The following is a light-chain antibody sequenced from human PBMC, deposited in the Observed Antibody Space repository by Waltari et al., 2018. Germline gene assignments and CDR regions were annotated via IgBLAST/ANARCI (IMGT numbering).Light chain of an antibody. J-gene: IGKJ5*01. CDR3: QQRSNWPPT. V-gene: IGKV3-11*01. CDR2: DAS. Sequence: ELVLTQSPATLSLSPGERATLSCRASQSIDSYLAWYLQKPGQAPRLLIFDASNRATGIPARFSGSGFGTDFTLTISSLEPEDFGVYYCQQRSNWPPTFGQGTRLEIK. CDR1: QSIDSY.